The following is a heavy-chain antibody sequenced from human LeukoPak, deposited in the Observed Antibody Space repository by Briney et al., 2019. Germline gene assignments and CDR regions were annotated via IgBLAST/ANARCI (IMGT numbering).Heavy chain of an antibody. CDR3: ARAGSGWSFDY. J-gene: IGHJ4*02. CDR1: GDSISSYY. D-gene: IGHD6-19*01. CDR2: IYYRGST. Sequence: SETLSLPCSVSGDSISSYYWSWIRQPPGKGLEWIGYIYYRGSTNYNSSLKSRVTISVDTSKNQFSLNLSSVTAADTAVYYCARAGSGWSFDYWGQGTLVTVSS. V-gene: IGHV4-59*01.